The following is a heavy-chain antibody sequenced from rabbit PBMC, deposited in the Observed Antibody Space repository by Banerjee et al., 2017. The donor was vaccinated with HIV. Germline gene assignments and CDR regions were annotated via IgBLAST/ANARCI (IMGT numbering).Heavy chain of an antibody. CDR3: ARVTGYGSTSGHPTRLDL. Sequence: ELVESGGGLVQPGESLKLSCKASGIDFSSYGISWVRQAPGKGPEWIAYIYPGFGIRNYANSVKGRFTISLDNAQNTVFLRMTSLTAADTATYFCARVTGYGSTSGHPTRLDLWGPGTLVTV. CDR1: GIDFSSYG. CDR2: IYPGFGIR. V-gene: IGHV1S47*01. J-gene: IGHJ6*01. D-gene: IGHD1-1*01.